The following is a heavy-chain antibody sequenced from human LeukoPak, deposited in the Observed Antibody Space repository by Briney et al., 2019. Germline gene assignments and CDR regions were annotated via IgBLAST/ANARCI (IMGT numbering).Heavy chain of an antibody. V-gene: IGHV4-34*01. CDR1: GGSFSGYY. J-gene: IGHJ4*02. CDR3: ARQRGGTGYYYDY. CDR2: ISHSGST. D-gene: IGHD3/OR15-3a*01. Sequence: SETLSLTCAVYGGSFSGYYWNWIRQPPGKGLEWIGEISHSGSTNYNPSLKSRVTISVDTSRNQFSLKLSSVTAADTAVYYCARQRGGTGYYYDYWGQGTLVTVSS.